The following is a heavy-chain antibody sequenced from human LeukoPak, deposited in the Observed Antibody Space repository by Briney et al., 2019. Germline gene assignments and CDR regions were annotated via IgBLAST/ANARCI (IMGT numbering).Heavy chain of an antibody. J-gene: IGHJ4*02. CDR3: ARGPGGFGELPDY. V-gene: IGHV4-59*12. Sequence: SETLSLTCTVSGGSISSYYWSWIRQPPGKGLEWIGYIYYSGSTNYNPSLKSRVTISVDTSKNQFSLKLSSVTAADTAVYYCARGPGGFGELPDYWGQGTLVTVSS. CDR1: GGSISSYY. CDR2: IYYSGST. D-gene: IGHD3-10*01.